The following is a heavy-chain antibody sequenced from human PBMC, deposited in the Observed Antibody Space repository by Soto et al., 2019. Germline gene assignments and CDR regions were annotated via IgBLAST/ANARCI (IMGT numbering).Heavy chain of an antibody. V-gene: IGHV5-10-1*01. J-gene: IGHJ4*02. CDR3: ARQGRDGYNLAN. CDR1: GYIFTSYW. CDR2: IDPSDSYT. Sequence: PVESLKISCKGSGYIFTSYWISWGLEMPGKGLEWMGRIDPSDSYTNYSPSFQGHVTISADKSISTAYLQWSSLKASDTAMYYCARQGRDGYNLANWGQGTLVTVSS. D-gene: IGHD5-12*01.